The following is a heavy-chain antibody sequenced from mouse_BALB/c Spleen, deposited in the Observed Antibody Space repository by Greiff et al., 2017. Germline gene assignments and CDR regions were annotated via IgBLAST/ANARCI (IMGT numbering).Heavy chain of an antibody. CDR2: INPYNDGT. V-gene: IGHV1-14*01. CDR1: GYTFTSYV. CDR3: ARGILRFHYAMDY. Sequence: EVQLQQSGPELVKPGASVKMSCKASGYTFTSYVMHWVKQKPGQGLEWIGYINPYNDGTKYNEKFKGKATLTSDKSSSTAYMELSSLTSEDSAVYYCARGILRFHYAMDYWGQGTSVTVPS. D-gene: IGHD1-1*01. J-gene: IGHJ4*01.